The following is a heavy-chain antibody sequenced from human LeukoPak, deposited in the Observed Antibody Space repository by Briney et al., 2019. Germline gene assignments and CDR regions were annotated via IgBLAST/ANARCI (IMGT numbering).Heavy chain of an antibody. V-gene: IGHV4-34*01. CDR1: GGSFSGYY. CDR3: ARAYDCSCYYYYYYFDC. J-gene: IGHJ4*02. D-gene: IGHD3-22*01. CDR2: INHSGRT. Sequence: SETLSLTCAVYGGSFSGYYWSWVRQPPGKGLEWIGEINHSGRTNYNPSLKSRVTISADMSKNQFSLKLRSVTAADTAVYYCARAYDCSCYYYYYYFDCWGQGTLVTVS.